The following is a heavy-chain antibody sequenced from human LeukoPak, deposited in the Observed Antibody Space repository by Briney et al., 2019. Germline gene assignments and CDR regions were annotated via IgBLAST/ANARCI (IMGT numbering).Heavy chain of an antibody. D-gene: IGHD6-6*01. CDR2: ISAYNGNT. V-gene: IGHV1-18*01. J-gene: IGHJ3*02. CDR1: GYIFSNFFSSYG. CDR3: ARDSVPAAFDI. Sequence: ASVKVSCKASGYIFSNFFSSYGISWVRQAPGQGLEWMGWISAYNGNTNYAQKLQGRVTMTTDTSTSTAYMELRSLRSDDTAVYYCARDSVPAAFDIWGQGTMVTVSS.